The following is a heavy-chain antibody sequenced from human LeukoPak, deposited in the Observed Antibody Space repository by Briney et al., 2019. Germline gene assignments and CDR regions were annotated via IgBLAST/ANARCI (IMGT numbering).Heavy chain of an antibody. D-gene: IGHD3-22*01. CDR1: GGSISSYY. CDR3: ARDSRPAHYYDSSGQDWYFDL. CDR2: IYYSGTT. J-gene: IGHJ2*01. Sequence: TSETLSLTCTVSGGSISSYYWSWIRQPPGKGLEWIGYIYYSGTTNYNPSLKSRVTISVVTSKNQLSLKLSSVTAAGTAVYYCARDSRPAHYYDSSGQDWYFDLWGRGTLVTVSS. V-gene: IGHV4-59*01.